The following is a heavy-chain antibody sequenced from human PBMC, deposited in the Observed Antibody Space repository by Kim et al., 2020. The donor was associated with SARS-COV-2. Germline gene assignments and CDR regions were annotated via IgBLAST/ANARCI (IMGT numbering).Heavy chain of an antibody. J-gene: IGHJ4*02. V-gene: IGHV3-66*01. CDR3: ARVAGAMIVYY. Sequence: KYYADSVKGRFTISRDNSKNTLYLQMNSLRAEDTAVYYCARVAGAMIVYYWGQGTLVTVSS. CDR2: K. D-gene: IGHD3-22*01.